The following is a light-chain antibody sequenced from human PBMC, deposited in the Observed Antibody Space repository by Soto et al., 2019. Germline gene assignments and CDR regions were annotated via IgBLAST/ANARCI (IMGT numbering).Light chain of an antibody. V-gene: IGKV3-15*01. Sequence: EIILTQSPASLSVSPGERATLSCRASQSVNNNLDWYQQKPGQAPRLLIYGASTRATGIPGRFRGSGSGTEFTLTITSLESEDFAVYFCKHYNNLPPDTFGQGTKLEIK. CDR2: GAS. CDR3: KHYNNLPPDT. CDR1: QSVNNN. J-gene: IGKJ2*01.